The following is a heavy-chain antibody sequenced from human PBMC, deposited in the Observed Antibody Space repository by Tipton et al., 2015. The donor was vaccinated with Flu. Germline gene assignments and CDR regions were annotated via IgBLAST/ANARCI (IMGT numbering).Heavy chain of an antibody. D-gene: IGHD3-10*02. CDR1: GFTVSSNF. Sequence: LSCAASGFTVSSNFMTWVRQAPGKGLEWIGTIYHSGSTYYNPSLKSRVTISVDTSKNQFSLKLSSVTAADTAVYYCARHTGDSVRGIIDYWGQGTLVTVSS. CDR2: IYHSGST. CDR3: ARHTGDSVRGIIDY. J-gene: IGHJ4*02. V-gene: IGHV4-38-2*01.